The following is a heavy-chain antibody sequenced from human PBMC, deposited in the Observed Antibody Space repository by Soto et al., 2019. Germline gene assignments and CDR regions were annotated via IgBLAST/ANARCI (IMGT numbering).Heavy chain of an antibody. J-gene: IGHJ6*02. D-gene: IGHD3-3*01. CDR1: WCSCANHG. V-gene: IGHV5-10-1*01. CDR3: ARLTIFGVVDYYYGMDV. Sequence: FMRVCTKCSWCSCANHGCICMSTLHGKGLEWMGRIDPIDSYTNYSPSFQGQVTISADKSISTAYLQWSSLKASDTAMYYCARLTIFGVVDYYYGMDVWLHGTTVIVSS. CDR2: IDPIDSYT.